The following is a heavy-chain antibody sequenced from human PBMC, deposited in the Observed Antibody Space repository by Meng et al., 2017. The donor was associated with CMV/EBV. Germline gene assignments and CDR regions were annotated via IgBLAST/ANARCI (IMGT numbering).Heavy chain of an antibody. Sequence: VQLQESGPGLVKPSQTLSLTCTVSGGSISSGDYHWSWIRQPPGKGLEWIGYIYYSGSTYYNPSLKSRVTISVDTSKNQFSLKLSSVTAADTAVYYCARVTSRVAGAFDYWGQGTLVTVSS. V-gene: IGHV4-30-4*08. CDR3: ARVTSRVAGAFDY. D-gene: IGHD1-14*01. J-gene: IGHJ4*02. CDR1: GGSISSGDYH. CDR2: IYYSGST.